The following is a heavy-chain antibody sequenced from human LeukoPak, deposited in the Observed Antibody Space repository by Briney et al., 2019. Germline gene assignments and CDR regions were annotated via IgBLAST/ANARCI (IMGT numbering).Heavy chain of an antibody. CDR2: IDRDGLRE. CDR3: GTSRWSGVVDS. Sequence: GGSLRLSCTASTRSFTNYWMHWVRQGPGKGLAWLSRIDRDGLREDYADSVRGLFTISRHNAKSTTYLQMNSLRAEDTAVYYCGTSRWSGVVDSWGQGTLVTVSS. CDR1: TRSFTNYW. D-gene: IGHD3-3*01. J-gene: IGHJ5*01. V-gene: IGHV3-74*01.